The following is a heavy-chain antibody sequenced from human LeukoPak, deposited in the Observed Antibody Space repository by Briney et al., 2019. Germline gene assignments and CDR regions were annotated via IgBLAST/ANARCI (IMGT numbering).Heavy chain of an antibody. V-gene: IGHV3-23*01. J-gene: IGHJ4*02. CDR1: GFTFSSYA. CDR2: ISGIGGST. CDR3: AKANMVRGVTLKFDY. Sequence: GGSLRLSCAASGFTFSSYAIGWVRQAPGQGLEWVSAISGIGGSTYYADSVKGRFTISRDNSKNTLYLQMNSLRAEDTAVYYCAKANMVRGVTLKFDYWGRGTLVTVSS. D-gene: IGHD3-10*01.